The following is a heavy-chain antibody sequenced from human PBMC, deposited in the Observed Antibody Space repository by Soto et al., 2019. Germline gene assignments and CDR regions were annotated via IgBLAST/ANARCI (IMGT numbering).Heavy chain of an antibody. CDR2: ISYDGSNK. CDR1: GFTFSSYA. Sequence: PGGSLRLSCAASGFTFSSYAMHWVRQAPGKGLEWVAVISYDGSNKYYADSVKGRFTISRDNSKNTLYLQMNSLRAEDTAVYYCESTNPQIKSSPPAFDISGQGKMVTVS. D-gene: IGHD1-1*01. CDR3: ESTNPQIKSSPPAFDI. J-gene: IGHJ3*02. V-gene: IGHV3-30-3*01.